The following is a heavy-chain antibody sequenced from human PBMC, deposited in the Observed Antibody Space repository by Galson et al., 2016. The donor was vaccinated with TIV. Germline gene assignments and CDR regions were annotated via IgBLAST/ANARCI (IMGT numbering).Heavy chain of an antibody. CDR1: GYTFTSFG. CDR2: IDPVDGQA. V-gene: IGHV1-69-2*01. Sequence: QSGAEVKKPGASVKVSCKATGYTFTSFGIAWVRQAPGQGLEWMGVIDPVDGQATYAADFQGRVTFSADKSLDTAYLELTRLRSDDTAMYYCTSVKSVYAFDVWGQGTMVTVSS. J-gene: IGHJ3*01. CDR3: TSVKSVYAFDV.